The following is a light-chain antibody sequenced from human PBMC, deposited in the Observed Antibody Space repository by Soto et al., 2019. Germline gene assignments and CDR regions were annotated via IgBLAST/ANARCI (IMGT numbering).Light chain of an antibody. CDR3: QVWAGSSARV. Sequence: SYELTQPPSVPVAPGQSARLTCGGDNIGSKIVHWYQQRPGQAPVLVVYDDDDRPSGIPERFSGSNSGSTATLTISRVEAGDEADYYCQVWAGSSARVFGGGTKLTVL. V-gene: IGLV3-21*02. CDR1: NIGSKI. J-gene: IGLJ2*01. CDR2: DDD.